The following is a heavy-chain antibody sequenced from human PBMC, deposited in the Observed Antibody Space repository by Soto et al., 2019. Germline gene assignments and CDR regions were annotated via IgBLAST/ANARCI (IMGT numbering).Heavy chain of an antibody. CDR2: ISGSGGST. CDR1: GFTFSSYA. V-gene: IGHV3-23*01. J-gene: IGHJ5*02. CDR3: AKVTLADYSNYFPISWFDP. Sequence: GGSLRLSCAASGFTFSSYAMNWVRQAPGKGLEWVSAISGSGGSTYYADSVKGRFTISRDNSKNTLYLQMNSLRAEDTAVYYCAKVTLADYSNYFPISWFDPWGQGTLVTVSS. D-gene: IGHD4-4*01.